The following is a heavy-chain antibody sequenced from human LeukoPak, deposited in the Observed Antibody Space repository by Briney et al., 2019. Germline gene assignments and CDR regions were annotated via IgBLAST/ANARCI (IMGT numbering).Heavy chain of an antibody. CDR1: GFTFDDYG. V-gene: IGHV3-74*01. D-gene: IGHD5-12*01. Sequence: PGGSLRLSCAASGFTFDDYGMNWVRQAPGKGLVWVSRINGDGSITAYADSVKGRFTISRDSATNTLYLQMNSLRPGDTGVYYCARRGPETVATIDYWGQGTLVTVSS. CDR3: ARRGPETVATIDY. CDR2: INGDGSIT. J-gene: IGHJ4*02.